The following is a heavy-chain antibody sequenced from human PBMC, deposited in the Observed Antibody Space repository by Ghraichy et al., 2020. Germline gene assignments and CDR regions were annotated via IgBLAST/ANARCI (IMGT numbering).Heavy chain of an antibody. Sequence: GGSLRLSCAASGFTFSSYAMSWVRQAPGKGLEWVSAISGSGGSTYYADSVKGRFTISRDNSKNTLYLQMNSLRAEDTAVYYCAKDPYYDILTGNDRAPDYWGQGTLVTVSS. V-gene: IGHV3-23*01. D-gene: IGHD3-9*01. J-gene: IGHJ4*02. CDR1: GFTFSSYA. CDR3: AKDPYYDILTGNDRAPDY. CDR2: ISGSGGST.